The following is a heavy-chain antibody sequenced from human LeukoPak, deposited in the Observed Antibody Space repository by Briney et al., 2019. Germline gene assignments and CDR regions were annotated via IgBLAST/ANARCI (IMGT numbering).Heavy chain of an antibody. CDR3: ARRVVPATMDV. J-gene: IGHJ6*04. CDR1: GFTFSSYA. V-gene: IGHV3-23*01. Sequence: GGSLGLSCAASGFTFSSYAMSWVRQAPGKGLEWVSAISGSGGSTYYADSVKGRFTISRDNSKTTLYLQMNSLRAEDTAVYYCARRVVPATMDVWGKGTTVTVSS. D-gene: IGHD2-2*01. CDR2: ISGSGGST.